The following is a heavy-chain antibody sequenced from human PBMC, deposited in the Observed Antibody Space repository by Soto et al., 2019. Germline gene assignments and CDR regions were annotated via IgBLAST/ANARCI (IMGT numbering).Heavy chain of an antibody. CDR2: ISSGSSYS. D-gene: IGHD3-3*01. V-gene: IGHV3-21*01. CDR3: ARGGRYEFWSGGAFDY. Sequence: ESGGGLVKPGESLRLSCVVSGFTFSSYAMNWVRQAPGKGLEWVSSISSGSSYSSYADSVKGRFSIFRDNAKNSLYLQMNSLGAEDTAVYYCARGGRYEFWSGGAFDYWGQGILVTVSS. J-gene: IGHJ4*02. CDR1: GFTFSSYA.